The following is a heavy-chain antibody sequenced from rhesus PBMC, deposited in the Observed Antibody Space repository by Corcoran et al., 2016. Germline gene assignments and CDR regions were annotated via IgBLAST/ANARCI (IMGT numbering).Heavy chain of an antibody. V-gene: IGHV4-165*01. Sequence: QVQLQESGPGLVKPSETLSLTCAVSGGPFSGYYWGWSRQPPGKGLAWIWYISGISGRTDCHPSLQSRVTISTDTSKIPFSLKVTSVTAADTAVYYCARESLGAFDFWGQGLRVTVSS. CDR3: ARESLGAFDF. CDR1: GGPFSGYY. J-gene: IGHJ3*01. D-gene: IGHD3-34*01. CDR2: ISGISGRT.